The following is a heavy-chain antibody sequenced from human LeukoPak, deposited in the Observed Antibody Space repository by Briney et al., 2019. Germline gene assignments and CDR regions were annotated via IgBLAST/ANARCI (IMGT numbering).Heavy chain of an antibody. CDR1: GYTFTGYY. Sequence: ASVKVSCKASGYTFTGYYMHWVRQAPGQGLEWMGWINPNSGGTNYAQKFQGRVTMTRDTSISTAYMELSRLRPDDTAVYYCARSSAAVAGTDYWGQGTLVTVSS. J-gene: IGHJ4*02. CDR2: INPNSGGT. D-gene: IGHD6-19*01. CDR3: ARSSAAVAGTDY. V-gene: IGHV1-2*02.